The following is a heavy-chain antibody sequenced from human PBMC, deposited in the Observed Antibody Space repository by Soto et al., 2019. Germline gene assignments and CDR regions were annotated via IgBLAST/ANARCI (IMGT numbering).Heavy chain of an antibody. Sequence: QVQLVESGGGVVQPGRSLRLSCAASGFTFSSYGMHWVRQAPGKGLEWVAVIWYDGSNKYYADSVKGRFTISRDNSKNTLYLQMNSLRAEDTAVYYCARDSVEGGNIAVAGTKFDYWGQGTLVTVSS. CDR1: GFTFSSYG. D-gene: IGHD6-19*01. V-gene: IGHV3-33*01. J-gene: IGHJ4*02. CDR3: ARDSVEGGNIAVAGTKFDY. CDR2: IWYDGSNK.